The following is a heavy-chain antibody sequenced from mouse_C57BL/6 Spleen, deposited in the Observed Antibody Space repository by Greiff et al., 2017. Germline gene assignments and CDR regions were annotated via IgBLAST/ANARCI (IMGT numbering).Heavy chain of an antibody. CDR3: ARPELFYDAMDY. CDR1: GYTFTDYY. Sequence: VQLQQSGPELVKPGASVKISCKASGYTFTDYYMNWVKQSHGKSLEWIGDINPNNGGTSYNQKFKGKATLTVDKSSSTAYMELRSLTSEDSAVYYCARPELFYDAMDYWGQGTSVTVSS. J-gene: IGHJ4*01. CDR2: INPNNGGT. V-gene: IGHV1-26*01. D-gene: IGHD1-1*02.